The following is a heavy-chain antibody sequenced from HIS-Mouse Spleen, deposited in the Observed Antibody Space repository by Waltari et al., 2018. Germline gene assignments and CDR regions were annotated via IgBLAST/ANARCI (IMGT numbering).Heavy chain of an antibody. CDR3: ARGRDSGSYYFDY. Sequence: QVQLQQWGAGLLKPSETLSLTCAVYGGSFSGYYWSWIRQPPGNGLEWIGEINHSGSTNYNPSLKSRVTISVDTSKNQFSLKLSSVTAADTAVYYCARGRDSGSYYFDYWGQGTLVTVSS. CDR2: INHSGST. D-gene: IGHD1-26*01. V-gene: IGHV4-34*01. J-gene: IGHJ4*02. CDR1: GGSFSGYY.